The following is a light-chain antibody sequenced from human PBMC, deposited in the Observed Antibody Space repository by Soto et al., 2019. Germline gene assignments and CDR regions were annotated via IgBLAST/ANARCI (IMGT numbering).Light chain of an antibody. CDR2: GAS. CDR1: QTIAKS. Sequence: DTQMTQSPSSLSASVGDTISITCRSFQTIAKSLNWYQQRPGKAPKLLIFGASNLHNAVPPRFSGLGSGTHFTITITTPQPEDAATYYCQQSYSVPYTFGQGTTVDI. V-gene: IGKV1-39*01. J-gene: IGKJ2*01. CDR3: QQSYSVPYT.